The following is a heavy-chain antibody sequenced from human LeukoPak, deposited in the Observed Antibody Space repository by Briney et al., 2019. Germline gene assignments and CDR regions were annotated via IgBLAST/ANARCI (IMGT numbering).Heavy chain of an antibody. D-gene: IGHD1-26*01. V-gene: IGHV5-51*01. Sequence: GESLKISCKGSGYSFTSYWIGWVRQMPGRGLEWMGIIYPGDSDTRYSPSFQGQVTISADKSISTAYLQWSSLKASDTAMYYCARLLYSGSYYYGMDVWGQGTTVTVSS. CDR2: IYPGDSDT. J-gene: IGHJ6*02. CDR1: GYSFTSYW. CDR3: ARLLYSGSYYYGMDV.